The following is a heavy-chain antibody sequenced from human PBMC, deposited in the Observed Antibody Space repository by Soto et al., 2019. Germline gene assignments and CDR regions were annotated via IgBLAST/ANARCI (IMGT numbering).Heavy chain of an antibody. D-gene: IGHD4-4*01. Sequence: PGVSLRLSCAASGFTFTIFVMHWVCQAPGKGLEWVAVIPYDGNDENYAESVRGRFTISRDNSKNTLYLQMNSLRGEDTAVYYCARDLNEMATVAPGYWGQGTLVTVSS. V-gene: IGHV3-30-3*01. CDR2: IPYDGNDE. CDR1: GFTFTIFV. J-gene: IGHJ4*02. CDR3: ARDLNEMATVAPGY.